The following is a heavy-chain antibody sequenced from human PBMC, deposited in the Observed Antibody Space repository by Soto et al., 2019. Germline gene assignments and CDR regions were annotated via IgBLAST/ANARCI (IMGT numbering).Heavy chain of an antibody. V-gene: IGHV3-30-3*01. Sequence: QVQLVESGGGVVQPGRSLRLSCAASGFTFSSYAMHWVRQAPGKGLEGVAVISYDGSNKYYADSVKGRFTISRDNSKNTLYLQMNSLRAEDTAVYYCARDVDYGDYIYYGMDVWGQGTTVTVSS. CDR3: ARDVDYGDYIYYGMDV. J-gene: IGHJ6*02. D-gene: IGHD4-17*01. CDR1: GFTFSSYA. CDR2: ISYDGSNK.